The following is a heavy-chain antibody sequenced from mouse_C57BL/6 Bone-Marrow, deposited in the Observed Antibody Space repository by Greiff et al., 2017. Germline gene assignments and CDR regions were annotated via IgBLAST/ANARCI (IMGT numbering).Heavy chain of an antibody. V-gene: IGHV1-64*01. J-gene: IGHJ2*01. CDR1: GYTFTSYW. CDR3: ARRYSNYFDY. D-gene: IGHD2-5*01. Sequence: QVQLQQPGAELVKPGASVKLSCKASGYTFTSYWMHWVKQRPGQGLEWIGIIHPNSGSTNYNEKFKSKATLTVDKSSSTAYMQLSSLTSEDSAVYYCARRYSNYFDYWGQGTTLTVSS. CDR2: IHPNSGST.